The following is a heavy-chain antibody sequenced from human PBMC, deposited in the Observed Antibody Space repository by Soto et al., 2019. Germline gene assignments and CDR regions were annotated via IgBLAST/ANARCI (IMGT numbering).Heavy chain of an antibody. Sequence: GGSLRLSCVGSGLNLTTFGMHWVRQAPGRGLEWMAVISNDGSHYYYADSVKGRFTISRDNSKNTLYWQMINLRPDDTGVYYCAKWARDSGDYYYYGVDVWGQGTTVTVSS. D-gene: IGHD3-10*01. CDR3: AKWARDSGDYYYYGVDV. J-gene: IGHJ6*01. CDR1: GLNLTTFG. CDR2: ISNDGSHY. V-gene: IGHV3-30*18.